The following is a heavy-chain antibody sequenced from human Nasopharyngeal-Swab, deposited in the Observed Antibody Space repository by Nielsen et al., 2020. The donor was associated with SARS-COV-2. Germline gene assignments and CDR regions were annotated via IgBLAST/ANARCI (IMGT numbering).Heavy chain of an antibody. D-gene: IGHD3-22*01. CDR3: ARGTDYYDSSGHPFDY. J-gene: IGHJ4*02. CDR2: SSSSSSYI. Sequence: LSRTGAASGFTFSSYSMNWGRQAPGKGLEWVSSSSSSSSYIYYADSVKGRFTISRDNAKNSLYLQMNSLRAEDTAVYYCARGTDYYDSSGHPFDYWGQGTLVTVSS. CDR1: GFTFSSYS. V-gene: IGHV3-21*01.